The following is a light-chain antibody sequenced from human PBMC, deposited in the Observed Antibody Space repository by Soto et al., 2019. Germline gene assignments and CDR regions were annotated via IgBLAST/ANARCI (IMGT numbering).Light chain of an antibody. V-gene: IGKV3D-11*02. CDR3: QQRRSWQVT. J-gene: IGKJ5*01. Sequence: ENGLTQSPATLSLSPGEGATVSCRASQSINTYLAWYQQKPGQAPRLLIYDASKRATGIPARFSGSGSGTNFTLTISSLEPEDFAVYYCQQRRSWQVTFGQGTRLEI. CDR1: QSINTY. CDR2: DAS.